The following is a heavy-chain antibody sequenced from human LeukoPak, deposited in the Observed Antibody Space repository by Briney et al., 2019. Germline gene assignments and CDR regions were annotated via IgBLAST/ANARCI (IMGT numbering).Heavy chain of an antibody. CDR3: AKRYGDSTGWFFDY. Sequence: SGGSLRLSCAGSGYSFDSYAMTWVRQAPGKGLEWVSSINGGGDITYYAESVKGRFTVSRDNSKNTLFLQMNSLRAEDTAVFYCAKRYGDSTGWFFDYWGQGTLVTVSS. J-gene: IGHJ4*02. CDR2: INGGGDIT. V-gene: IGHV3-23*01. D-gene: IGHD6-13*01. CDR1: GYSFDSYA.